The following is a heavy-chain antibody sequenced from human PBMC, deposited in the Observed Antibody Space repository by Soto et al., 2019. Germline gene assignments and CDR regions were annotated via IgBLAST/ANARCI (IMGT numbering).Heavy chain of an antibody. J-gene: IGHJ4*02. Sequence: SETLSLTCGVSDYSISSGYYWRWIRQPPGKGLEWIGNIYHSGSTYYSPSLKRRVTISLEKSKNQFSMKLSSLTAAYTAVYYRARRGSSGTPVDYWAQGTLVPVSS. CDR2: IYHSGST. D-gene: IGHD1-26*01. V-gene: IGHV4-38-2*01. CDR1: DYSISSGYY. CDR3: ARRGSSGTPVDY.